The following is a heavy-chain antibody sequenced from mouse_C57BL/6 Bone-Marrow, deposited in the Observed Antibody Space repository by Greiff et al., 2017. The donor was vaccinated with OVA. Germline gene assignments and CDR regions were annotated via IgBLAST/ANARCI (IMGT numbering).Heavy chain of an antibody. CDR2: IDPETGGT. D-gene: IGHD2-5*01. J-gene: IGHJ4*01. CDR3: TRGYSNYYAMDY. V-gene: IGHV1-15*01. Sequence: QVQLQQSGAELVRPGASVTLSCKASGYTFTDYEMHWVKQTPVHGLEWIGAIDPETGGTAYNQKFKGKAILTADKSSSTAYMELRRLTSDDSAVYYCTRGYSNYYAMDYWGQGTSVTVSS. CDR1: GYTFTDYE.